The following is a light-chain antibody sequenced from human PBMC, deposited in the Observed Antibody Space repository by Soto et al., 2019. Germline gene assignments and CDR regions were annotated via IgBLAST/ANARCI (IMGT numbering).Light chain of an antibody. V-gene: IGLV2-8*01. J-gene: IGLJ2*01. CDR3: SSYAGSNNMV. CDR1: SSDVGGYNY. Sequence: QSALTQPPSASGSPGQSVTISCTGTSSDVGGYNYVSWYQQHLGKAPKLIIYEVSKWPSGVPDRFSGSKSGNTASLTVSGLQAEDEGDYYCSSYAGSNNMVVGGGTKLTVL. CDR2: EVS.